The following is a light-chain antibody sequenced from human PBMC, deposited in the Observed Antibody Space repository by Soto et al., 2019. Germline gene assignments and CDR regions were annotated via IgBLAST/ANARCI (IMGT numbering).Light chain of an antibody. J-gene: IGLJ1*01. CDR2: QVS. CDR1: SSDIGGYYY. V-gene: IGLV2-14*01. Sequence: QSALTQPASVSGSPGQSIPISCTGTSSDIGGYYYVSWYQHHPGKAPKLMIYQVSNRPSGVSNRFSGSKSGNTASLTISGLQAEDEADYYCSSYTSTTTSYVRGTGTKLTVL. CDR3: SSYTSTTTSYV.